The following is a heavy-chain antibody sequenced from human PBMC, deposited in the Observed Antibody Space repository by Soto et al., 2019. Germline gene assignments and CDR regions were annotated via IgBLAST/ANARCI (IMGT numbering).Heavy chain of an antibody. CDR1: GGTFSSYS. CDR2: IIPIFGTA. J-gene: IGHJ4*02. CDR3: ARDGGRHSGGIDY. Sequence: QVQLVQSGAEVKKPGSSVKVSCKASGGTFSSYSINWVRQAPGQGLGWVGEIIPIFGTANYAQKFQGRVTITADESTSTAYMELSSLRSEDTAVYYCARDGGRHSGGIDYWGQGTLVTVSS. V-gene: IGHV1-69*01. D-gene: IGHD1-26*01.